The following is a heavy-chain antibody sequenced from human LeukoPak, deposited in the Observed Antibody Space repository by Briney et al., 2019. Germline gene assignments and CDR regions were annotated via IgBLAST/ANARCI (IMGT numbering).Heavy chain of an antibody. J-gene: IGHJ4*02. CDR2: INHSGST. D-gene: IGHD1-26*01. CDR3: ASAVGATDYFDY. V-gene: IGHV4-34*01. Sequence: SETLSLTCAVSGGSFSGYYWTWIRQPPGKGLEWIGEINHSGSTNYNPSLKSRVTILVDTSKNQFSLKLSSVTAADTAVYYCASAVGATDYFDYWGQGTLVTVSS. CDR1: GGSFSGYY.